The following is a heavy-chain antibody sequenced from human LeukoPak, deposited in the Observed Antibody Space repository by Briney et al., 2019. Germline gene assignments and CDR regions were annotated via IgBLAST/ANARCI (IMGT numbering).Heavy chain of an antibody. J-gene: IGHJ6*04. V-gene: IGHV4-34*01. D-gene: IGHD3-10*01. CDR3: ARGGGGYGSGTPHYYYGMDV. CDR2: INHSGST. Sequence: SETLSLTCAVYGASFSSYYWSWIRQPPGKGLEWIGEINHSGSTNYNPSLKSRVTISVDTSKNQFSLKLSSVTAADTAVYYCARGGGGYGSGTPHYYYGMDVWGKGTTVTVSS. CDR1: GASFSSYY.